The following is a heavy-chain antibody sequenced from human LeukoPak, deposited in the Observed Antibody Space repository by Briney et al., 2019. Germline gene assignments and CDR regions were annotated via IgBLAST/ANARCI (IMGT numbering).Heavy chain of an antibody. Sequence: GGSLRLSCAASGFTFSSYEMNWVRQAPGKGLEWVSYISSSGSTIYYADSVKGRFTISRDNAKNSLYLQMNSLRAEDTAVYYCASLYSGSYWGGDYWGQGTLVTVSS. V-gene: IGHV3-48*03. J-gene: IGHJ4*02. D-gene: IGHD1-26*01. CDR2: ISSSGSTI. CDR1: GFTFSSYE. CDR3: ASLYSGSYWGGDY.